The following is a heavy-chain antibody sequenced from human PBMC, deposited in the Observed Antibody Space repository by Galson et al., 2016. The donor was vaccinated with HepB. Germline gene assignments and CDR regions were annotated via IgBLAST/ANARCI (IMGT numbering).Heavy chain of an antibody. D-gene: IGHD3-3*01. CDR3: ATGTRNGMVNIPNPFYWYFDL. Sequence: SCKVSGSSLTELSMHWVRQAPGKGLEWMGGLDFEDGERIYAQKFQGRVTMTEDTSTDTAYMELSSLRSEDTAVYYCATGTRNGMVNIPNPFYWYFDLLGRSTPVNVSS. CDR2: LDFEDGER. V-gene: IGHV1-24*01. CDR1: GSSLTELS. J-gene: IGHJ2*01.